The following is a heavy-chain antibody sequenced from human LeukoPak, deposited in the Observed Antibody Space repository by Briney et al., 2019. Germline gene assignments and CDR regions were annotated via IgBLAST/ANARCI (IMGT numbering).Heavy chain of an antibody. J-gene: IGHJ4*02. CDR3: AKGWQWLSSF. CDR1: GFTYSSYG. V-gene: IGHV3-30*18. Sequence: GRSLRLSCAASGFTYSSYGMHWVRQAPGKGLEWVAVISYDGSNKYYADSVKGRFTISRDNSKNTLYLQMNSLRAEDTAVYYCAKGWQWLSSFWGQGTLVTVSS. D-gene: IGHD6-19*01. CDR2: ISYDGSNK.